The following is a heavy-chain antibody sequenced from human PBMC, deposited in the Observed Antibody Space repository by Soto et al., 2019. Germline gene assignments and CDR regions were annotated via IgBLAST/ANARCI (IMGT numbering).Heavy chain of an antibody. V-gene: IGHV3-21*01. D-gene: IGHD5-12*01. CDR1: GFSFSSYS. CDR3: ARGGPQDGVDV. J-gene: IGHJ6*02. CDR2: SSSTGSYI. Sequence: VQLVETGGGLVKPGGSLRLSCAVSGFSFSSYSMNWVRQAPGKGLEWVSSSSSTGSYIDYADSVKGRFIISRDNAKKSLYLQMNSLRAEDTAVYYCARGGPQDGVDVWGQGTTVSVS.